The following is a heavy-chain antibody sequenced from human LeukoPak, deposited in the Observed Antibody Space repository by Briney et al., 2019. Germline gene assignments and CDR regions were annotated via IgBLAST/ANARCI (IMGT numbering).Heavy chain of an antibody. Sequence: PSETLSLTCSVSGGSISSHYWSWIRQPPGKGLEWIGYVLYTGSTNHNPSLKSRVTISIDTSKNQFSLKLSSVTAADTAVYYCARSNPYYYYMDVWGKGTTVTVSS. J-gene: IGHJ6*03. CDR2: VLYTGST. CDR1: GGSISSHY. CDR3: ARSNPYYYYMDV. D-gene: IGHD1-14*01. V-gene: IGHV4-59*11.